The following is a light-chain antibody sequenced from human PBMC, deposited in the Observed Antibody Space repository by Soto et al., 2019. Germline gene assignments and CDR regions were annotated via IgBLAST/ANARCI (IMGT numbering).Light chain of an antibody. CDR2: GAS. J-gene: IGKJ5*01. V-gene: IGKV3-15*01. Sequence: EIVMTQSPATLSVSPGERATLSCMASHRVNNYLAWYQQRPGQAPRLLIYGASTRATGIPARFSGSGSGTEFTLTISSLQSEDFAVYYCQQYNNWPPITFGQGTRLEIK. CDR1: HRVNNY. CDR3: QQYNNWPPIT.